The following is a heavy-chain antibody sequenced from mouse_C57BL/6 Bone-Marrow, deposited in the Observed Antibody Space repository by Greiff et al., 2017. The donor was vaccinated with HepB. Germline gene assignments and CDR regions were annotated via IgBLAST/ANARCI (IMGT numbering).Heavy chain of an antibody. J-gene: IGHJ1*03. CDR1: GYSITSGYY. D-gene: IGHD1-1*01. V-gene: IGHV3-6*01. CDR3: ARREITTVVATRYFDV. CDR2: ISYDGSN. Sequence: EVQVVESGPGLVKPSQSLSLTCSVTGYSITSGYYWNWIRQFPGNKLEWMGYISYDGSNNYNPTLKNRISITRDTSKNQFFLKLNFVTTEDTATYYCARREITTVVATRYFDVWGTGTTVTVSS.